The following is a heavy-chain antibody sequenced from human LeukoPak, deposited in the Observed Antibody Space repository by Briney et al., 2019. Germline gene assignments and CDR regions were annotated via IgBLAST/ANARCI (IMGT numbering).Heavy chain of an antibody. Sequence: SVKVSCKASGYTFTSYGISWVRQAPGQGFEWMGGITPIFGTANFAQKFQGRVSITADGSTSTAFMELSSLRSEDTAVYYCAREWGLESSGYYYAYWGQGTLVTVSS. V-gene: IGHV1-69*13. D-gene: IGHD3-22*01. CDR3: AREWGLESSGYYYAY. J-gene: IGHJ4*02. CDR1: GYTFTSYG. CDR2: ITPIFGTA.